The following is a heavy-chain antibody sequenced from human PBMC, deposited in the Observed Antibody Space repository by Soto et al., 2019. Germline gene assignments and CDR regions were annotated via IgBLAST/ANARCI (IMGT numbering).Heavy chain of an antibody. D-gene: IGHD1-1*01. CDR3: AKDKSWNYNYFYNMDV. Sequence: QVQLVESGGGVVQPGRSLRLSCAASRFTFSNYGMHWVRQAPGKGLEWVAVISYDGSNKYYADSVKGRFAISRVNSKNTLYLQMNSLRAEDTAVYYCAKDKSWNYNYFYNMDVWGQGTTVTVSS. CDR2: ISYDGSNK. CDR1: RFTFSNYG. V-gene: IGHV3-30*18. J-gene: IGHJ6*02.